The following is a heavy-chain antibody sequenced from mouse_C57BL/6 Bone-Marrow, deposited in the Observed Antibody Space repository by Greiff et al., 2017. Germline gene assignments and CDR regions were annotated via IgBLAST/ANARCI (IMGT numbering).Heavy chain of an antibody. V-gene: IGHV5-6*01. D-gene: IGHD1-1*01. CDR3: ARHYYGSSFDY. CDR1: GFTFSSYA. Sequence: EVQLVESGGDLVKPGGSLKLSCAASGFTFSSYAMSWVRQTPDKRLEWVATISSGGSYTYYPDSVKGRFTISRDNAKNTLYLQMSSLKSEDTAMDYCARHYYGSSFDYWGQGTTRTVSS. CDR2: ISSGGSYT. J-gene: IGHJ2*01.